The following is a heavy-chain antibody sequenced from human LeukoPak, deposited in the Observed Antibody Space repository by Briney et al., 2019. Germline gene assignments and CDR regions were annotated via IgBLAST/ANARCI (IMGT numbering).Heavy chain of an antibody. V-gene: IGHV3-53*01. Sequence: GGSLRLSCAASGLTVSSNYMSWVRQAPGKGLEWVSVIYSGGSTYYADSVKGRFTISRDNSKNTLYLQTNSLRAEDTAVYYCARGYSYGHDAFDIWGQGTMVTVSS. CDR3: ARGYSYGHDAFDI. CDR2: IYSGGST. D-gene: IGHD5-18*01. CDR1: GLTVSSNY. J-gene: IGHJ3*02.